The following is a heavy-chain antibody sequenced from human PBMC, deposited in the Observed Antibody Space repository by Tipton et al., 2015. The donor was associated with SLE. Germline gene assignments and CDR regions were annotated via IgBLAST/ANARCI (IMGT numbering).Heavy chain of an antibody. J-gene: IGHJ4*02. CDR3: ARGSGYFDY. Sequence: TLSLTCTVSGGSISSHHWSWIRQPPGKGLEWIGYIYYSGSTNYNPSLKSRVTISVDTPKNQFSLKLSSVTAADTAVYYCARGSGYFDYWGQGTLVTVSS. V-gene: IGHV4-59*11. CDR1: GGSISSHH. D-gene: IGHD1-26*01. CDR2: IYYSGST.